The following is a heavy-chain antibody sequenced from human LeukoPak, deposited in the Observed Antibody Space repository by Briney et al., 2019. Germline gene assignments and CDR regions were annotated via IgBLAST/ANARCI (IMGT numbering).Heavy chain of an antibody. CDR2: IYYSGST. D-gene: IGHD6-6*01. CDR3: ARSPHSSSPAYYFDY. Sequence: SETLSLTCTVSGGSISSSSYYWGWIRQPPGKGLEWIGSIYYSGSTYYNPSLKSRVTISVDTSKNQFSLKLSSVTAADTAVYYCARSPHSSSPAYYFDYWGQGTLVTVSS. J-gene: IGHJ4*02. CDR1: GGSISSSSYY. V-gene: IGHV4-39*07.